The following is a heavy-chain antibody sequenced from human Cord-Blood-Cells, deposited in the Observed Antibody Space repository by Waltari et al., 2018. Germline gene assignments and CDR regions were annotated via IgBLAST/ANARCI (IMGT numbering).Heavy chain of an antibody. J-gene: IGHJ4*02. CDR3: AHTRIVATISTFDY. CDR1: GLSLRTSGAG. Sequence: QITLKESGPTLVKPTQTLTLTCTFSGLSLRTSGAGVGWIRQPPGKALEWLALIYWNDDKRYSPSLKSRLTITKDTSKNQVVLTMTNMDPVDTATYYCAHTRIVATISTFDYWGQGTLVTVSS. CDR2: IYWNDDK. V-gene: IGHV2-5*01. D-gene: IGHD2-15*01.